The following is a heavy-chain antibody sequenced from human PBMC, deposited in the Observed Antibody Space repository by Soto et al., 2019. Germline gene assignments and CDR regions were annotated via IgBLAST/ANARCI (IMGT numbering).Heavy chain of an antibody. Sequence: HSESPSISRTVSGGSISSSYWSWTRQPAGKGLEWIGRIYTSGSTNYNPSLKSRVTMSVDTSKNQFSLKLSSVTAADTAVYYCARGPVLVPAVIRGIYYYGMDVWGQGITVTVSS. J-gene: IGHJ6*02. CDR1: GGSISSSY. CDR3: ARGPVLVPAVIRGIYYYGMDV. V-gene: IGHV4-4*07. D-gene: IGHD2-2*02. CDR2: IYTSGST.